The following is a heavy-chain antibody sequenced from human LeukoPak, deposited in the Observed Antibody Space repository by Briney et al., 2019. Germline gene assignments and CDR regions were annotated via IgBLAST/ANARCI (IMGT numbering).Heavy chain of an antibody. CDR3: ARDGPLVYFDY. CDR1: GGSFSGYY. J-gene: IGHJ4*02. V-gene: IGHV4-4*07. Sequence: SETLSLTCAVYGGSFSGYYWSWIRQPAGKGLEWIGRIYTSGSTNYNPSLKSRVTISVDTSKNQFSLKLDSVTAADTAVYYCARDGPLVYFDYWGQGALVTVSS. D-gene: IGHD3-16*02. CDR2: IYTSGST.